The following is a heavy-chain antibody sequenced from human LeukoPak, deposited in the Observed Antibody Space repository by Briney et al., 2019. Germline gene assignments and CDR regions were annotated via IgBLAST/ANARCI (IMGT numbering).Heavy chain of an antibody. CDR2: IKQDGSEI. CDR3: ARDRGYFDY. V-gene: IGHV3-7*01. Sequence: PGGSLRLSCAASGFTFSSYAMHWVRQAPGKGLEWVANIKQDGSEIYYVDSVKGRFTISRDNAKNSLYLQMNSLRAEDTAVYYCARDRGYFDYWGQGTLVTVSS. CDR1: GFTFSSYA. J-gene: IGHJ4*02.